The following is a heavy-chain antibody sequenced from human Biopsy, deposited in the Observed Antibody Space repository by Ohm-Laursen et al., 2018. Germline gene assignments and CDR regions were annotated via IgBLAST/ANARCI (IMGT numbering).Heavy chain of an antibody. CDR1: GFTFSDYY. CDR2: ISGSGTTI. V-gene: IGHV3-11*01. CDR3: ARDGAGSYHDY. J-gene: IGHJ4*02. Sequence: LRLSCAASGFTFSDYYMSWIRQAPGKGLEWFSYISGSGTTIFYADSVKGRFTVSRDNAKNSLYLQMNSLTVEDTAVYYCARDGAGSYHDYWGQGTLVTVSS. D-gene: IGHD3-10*01.